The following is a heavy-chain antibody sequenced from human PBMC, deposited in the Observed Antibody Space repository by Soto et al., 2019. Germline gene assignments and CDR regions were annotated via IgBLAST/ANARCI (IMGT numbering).Heavy chain of an antibody. CDR1: GGSISSGDYY. D-gene: IGHD3-22*01. V-gene: IGHV4-30-4*01. Sequence: SETLSLTCTVSGGSISSGDYYWSWIRQPPGKGLEWIGYIYYSGSTYYNTSLKSRVTISVDTSKNQFSLKLSSVTAADTAVYYCARAGLYYYDSSGYYYAPFDYWGQGTQVT. CDR2: IYYSGST. CDR3: ARAGLYYYDSSGYYYAPFDY. J-gene: IGHJ4*02.